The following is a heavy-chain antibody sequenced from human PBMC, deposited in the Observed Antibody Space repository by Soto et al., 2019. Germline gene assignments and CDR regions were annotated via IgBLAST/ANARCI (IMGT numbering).Heavy chain of an antibody. CDR1: GGSISSYY. Sequence: PSETLSLTCTVSGGSISSYYWSWIRQPPGKGLEWIGYIYYSGSTNYNPSLKSRVTISVDTSKNQFSLKLSSVTAADTAVYYCARLGARYYYYGVDVWGQGTTVTVSS. CDR2: IYYSGST. J-gene: IGHJ6*02. D-gene: IGHD3-16*02. CDR3: ARLGARYYYYGVDV. V-gene: IGHV4-59*01.